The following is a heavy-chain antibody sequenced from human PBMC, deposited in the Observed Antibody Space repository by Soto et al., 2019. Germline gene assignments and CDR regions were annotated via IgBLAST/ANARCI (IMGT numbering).Heavy chain of an antibody. CDR1: GYTFTSFD. CDR2: TNPRSGNT. V-gene: IGHV1-8*01. Sequence: QVQLVQSGAEVKKPGASVKVSCKASGYTFTSFDINWVRQASGQGLEWMGWTNPRSGNTGYAQKFQGRVTMARDIYTRTAYMELSNLRSEDTAVYYCVTYGWLSPYFVNYWGQGTLVTVSS. J-gene: IGHJ4*02. CDR3: VTYGWLSPYFVNY. D-gene: IGHD3-22*01.